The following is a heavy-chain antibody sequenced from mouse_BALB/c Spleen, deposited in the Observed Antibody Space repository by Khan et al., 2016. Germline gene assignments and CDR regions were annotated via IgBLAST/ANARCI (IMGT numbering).Heavy chain of an antibody. CDR1: GFTFTDYY. CDR2: IRNKANGNTT. D-gene: IGHD1-2*01. V-gene: IGHV7-3*02. Sequence: EVELVESGGGLVQPGGSLRLSCATSGFTFTDYYMSWVRQPPGKALEWLGFIRNKANGNTTEYSAAVKGRFTISRDNSQHILYLQMNILRADDCATYCCARGNFIMDYWGQGSSVTVSS. CDR3: ARGNFIMDY. J-gene: IGHJ4*01.